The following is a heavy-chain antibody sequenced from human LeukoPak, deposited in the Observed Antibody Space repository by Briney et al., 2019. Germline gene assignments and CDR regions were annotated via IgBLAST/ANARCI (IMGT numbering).Heavy chain of an antibody. CDR2: IYYSGST. J-gene: IGHJ4*02. D-gene: IGHD2-2*01. CDR1: GGSISSSSYY. V-gene: IGHV4-39*01. Sequence: SETLSLTCTVSGGSISSSSYYWGWIRQPPGKGLEWIGSIYYSGSTYYNPSLKSRVTISVDTSKNQFSLKLSSVTAADTAVYYCARRSIDIVVVPAAHNFDYWGQGTLATVSS. CDR3: ARRSIDIVVVPAAHNFDY.